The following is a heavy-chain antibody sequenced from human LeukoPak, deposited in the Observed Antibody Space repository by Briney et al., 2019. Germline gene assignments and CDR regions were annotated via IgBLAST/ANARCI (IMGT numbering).Heavy chain of an antibody. J-gene: IGHJ3*02. CDR2: INTNTGNP. V-gene: IGHV7-4-1*02. D-gene: IGHD1-7*01. Sequence: ASVKVSCKASGYTFTSYAMNWVRQAPGQGLEWMGWINTNTGNPTYAQGFTGGFVFSLDTSVSTAYLQISSLKAEDTAVYYCARAYNWNYPDAFDIWGQGTMVTVSS. CDR1: GYTFTSYA. CDR3: ARAYNWNYPDAFDI.